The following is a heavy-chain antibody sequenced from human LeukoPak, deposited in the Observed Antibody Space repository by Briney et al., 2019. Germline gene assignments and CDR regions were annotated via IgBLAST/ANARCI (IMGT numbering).Heavy chain of an antibody. Sequence: SETLSLTCTVSGGSISSHYWNWIRQPPGKGLEWIGYIYYSGSTNYNPSLKSRVTISVDTSKNQFSLKLSSVTAADTAVYYCARDHYDSSGYSHFDYWGQGTLVTVSS. J-gene: IGHJ4*02. V-gene: IGHV4-59*11. CDR1: GGSISSHY. CDR3: ARDHYDSSGYSHFDY. D-gene: IGHD3-22*01. CDR2: IYYSGST.